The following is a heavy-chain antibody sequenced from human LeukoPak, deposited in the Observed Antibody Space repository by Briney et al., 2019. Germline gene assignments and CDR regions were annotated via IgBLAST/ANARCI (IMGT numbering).Heavy chain of an antibody. D-gene: IGHD2-15*01. Sequence: TSETVSLTCTVSCVSTSNHYSSCIRQPPGKGLEWIGYIYYTGNTNYNASLKSRVTISEDTSKNQVSLELSSVTAADTAVYYCVRHSRVVALDYWGQGNLATVSS. V-gene: IGHV4-59*08. J-gene: IGHJ4*02. CDR2: IYYTGNT. CDR3: VRHSRVVALDY. CDR1: CVSTSNHY.